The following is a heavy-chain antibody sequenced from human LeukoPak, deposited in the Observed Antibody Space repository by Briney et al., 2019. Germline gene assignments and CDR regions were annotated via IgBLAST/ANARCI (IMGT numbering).Heavy chain of an antibody. Sequence: PSESLSLTCAVYGGSFSGYYCGWIRQPPGKGLEWIVEINHSGSTKYNPSLKSRVTISVDSSKNQSSPQLSSVTAADTAVYYCARVPQYSSSSDCFDYWGQGTLVTVSS. D-gene: IGHD6-6*01. CDR2: INHSGST. V-gene: IGHV4-34*01. CDR1: GGSFSGYY. CDR3: ARVPQYSSSSDCFDY. J-gene: IGHJ4*02.